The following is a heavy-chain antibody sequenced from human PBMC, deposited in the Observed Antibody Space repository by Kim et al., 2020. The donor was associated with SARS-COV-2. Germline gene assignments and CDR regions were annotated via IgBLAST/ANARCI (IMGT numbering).Heavy chain of an antibody. CDR2: T. D-gene: IGHD3-10*01. J-gene: IGHJ4*02. V-gene: IGHV5-51*01. CDR3: ARPGTMVRGVN. Sequence: TRYSPSFQGQVTISADKSISTAYLQWSSLKASDTAMYYCARPGTMVRGVNWGQGTLVTVSS.